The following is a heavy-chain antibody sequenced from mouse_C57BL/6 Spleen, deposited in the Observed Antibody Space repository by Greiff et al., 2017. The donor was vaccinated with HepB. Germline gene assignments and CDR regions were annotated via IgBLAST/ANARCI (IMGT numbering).Heavy chain of an antibody. CDR3: ARDGKDYYAMDY. Sequence: VQLQQPGAELVRPGTSVKLSCKASGYTFTSYWMHWVKQRPGQGLEWIGVIDPSDSYTNYNQKFKGKATLTVDTSSSTAYMQLSSLTSEDSAVYYCARDGKDYYAMDYWGQGTSVTVSS. CDR2: IDPSDSYT. D-gene: IGHD2-3*01. CDR1: GYTFTSYW. J-gene: IGHJ4*01. V-gene: IGHV1-59*01.